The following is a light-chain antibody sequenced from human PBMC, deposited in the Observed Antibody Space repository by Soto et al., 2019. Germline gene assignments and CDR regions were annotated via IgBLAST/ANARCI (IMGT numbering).Light chain of an antibody. CDR3: QQYNNWPPIT. V-gene: IGKV3-15*01. CDR1: QSVSSN. Sequence: EIVMTQSPVTLSVSPCERATLSFSASQSVSSNLAWYQQKPGQAPRLLIYGASTRATGIPARFSGSGSGTEFTLTISSLQSEDFAVYYCQQYNNWPPITFGQGTRLEIK. J-gene: IGKJ5*01. CDR2: GAS.